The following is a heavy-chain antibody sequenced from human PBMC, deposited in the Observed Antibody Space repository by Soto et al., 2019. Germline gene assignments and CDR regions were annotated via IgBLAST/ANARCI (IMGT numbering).Heavy chain of an antibody. CDR3: ARGWTSYGDYADNWFDP. Sequence: PSETLSLTCAVSGGSISSSNWWSWVRQPPGKGLEWIGEIYHSGSTNYNPSLKSRVTISVDKSKNQFSLKLSSVTAADTAVYYCARGWTSYGDYADNWFDPRGQGTLVTVSS. CDR2: IYHSGST. D-gene: IGHD4-17*01. CDR1: GGSISSSNW. V-gene: IGHV4-4*02. J-gene: IGHJ5*02.